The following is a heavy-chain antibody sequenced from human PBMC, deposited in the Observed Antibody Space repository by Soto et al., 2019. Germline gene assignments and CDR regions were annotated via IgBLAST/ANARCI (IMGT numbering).Heavy chain of an antibody. J-gene: IGHJ6*02. V-gene: IGHV3-49*03. CDR1: GFTFGDYA. Sequence: HPGGSLRLSGTACGFTFGDYAMSWFRQAPGKGKEWVGFIRSKAYGGTTEYAASVKGRFTISRDDSKSIAYLQMNSLKTEDTAVYYCTRDRAGVPAAMDDYYYYGMDVWGQGTAVTVS. D-gene: IGHD2-2*01. CDR2: IRSKAYGGTT. CDR3: TRDRAGVPAAMDDYYYYGMDV.